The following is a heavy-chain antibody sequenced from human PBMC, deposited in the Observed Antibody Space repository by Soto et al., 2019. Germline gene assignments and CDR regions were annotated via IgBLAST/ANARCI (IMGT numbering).Heavy chain of an antibody. CDR1: GYTFTSYG. CDR2: ISAYNGNT. V-gene: IGHV1-18*01. D-gene: IGHD3-22*01. J-gene: IGHJ3*02. Sequence: ASVKVSCKASGYTFTSYGISWVRQAPGQGLEWMGWISAYNGNTNYAQKLQGRVTMTTDTSTSTAYMELRSLRSDDTAVYYCARGRYCDSSGYYGPDAFDIWGQGTMGTVSS. CDR3: ARGRYCDSSGYYGPDAFDI.